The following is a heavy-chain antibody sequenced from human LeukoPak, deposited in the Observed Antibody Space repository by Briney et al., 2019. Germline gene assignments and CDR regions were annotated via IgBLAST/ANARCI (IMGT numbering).Heavy chain of an antibody. CDR3: ARGVNSTFDV. J-gene: IGHJ3*01. CDR1: GDSVSSNSVA. Sequence: SQTLSLTCAISGDSVSSNSVAWNWIRQSPSRGLEWLGRTYRGYTSYAISVKSRITINSDTFKNQFSLQLSSVTPEDSAVYFCARGVNSTFDVWGQGTMVTVSS. V-gene: IGHV6-1*01. D-gene: IGHD3-10*01. CDR2: TYRGYTS.